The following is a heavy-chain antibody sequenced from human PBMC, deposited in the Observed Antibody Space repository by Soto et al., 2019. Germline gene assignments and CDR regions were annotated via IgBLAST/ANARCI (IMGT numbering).Heavy chain of an antibody. CDR2: IRGSGGST. D-gene: IGHD3-16*02. J-gene: IGHJ3*02. V-gene: IGHV3-23*01. CDR1: GFTFSSYA. Sequence: EVQLLESGGGLVQPGGSLRLSCAASGFTFSSYAMSWVRQAPGKGLEWVSAIRGSGGSTYYADSVKGRFTISRDNSKNTLYLQMNSLRAEDTTVYYCAKDRYINTLIDAFDIWGQGTMVTVSS. CDR3: AKDRYINTLIDAFDI.